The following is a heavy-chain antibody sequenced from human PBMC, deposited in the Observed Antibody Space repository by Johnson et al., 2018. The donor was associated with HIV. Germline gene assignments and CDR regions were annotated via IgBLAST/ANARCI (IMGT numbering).Heavy chain of an antibody. J-gene: IGHJ3*02. CDR1: GFTFNSYA. CDR3: AETPGIAAAGTGYAFDI. D-gene: IGHD6-13*01. V-gene: IGHV3-30*04. Sequence: HVQLVESGGGVVQPGRSLRLSCVASGFTFNSYAMHWVRQAPGKGLEWVAIISYDGTNKYYADSVKGRFTISRDNSKNTLYLQMNSLRAEDTAVYYCAETPGIAAAGTGYAFDIWGQGTMVTVSS. CDR2: ISYDGTNK.